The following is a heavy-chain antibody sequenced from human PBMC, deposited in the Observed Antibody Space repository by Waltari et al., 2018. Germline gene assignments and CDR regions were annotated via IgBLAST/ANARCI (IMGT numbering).Heavy chain of an antibody. J-gene: IGHJ4*02. V-gene: IGHV4-34*01. CDR3: ARPFRARVATIRAGYFDY. Sequence: QVQLQQWGAGLLKPSETLSLTCAVYGGSFSGYYWRWIRQPPGTGLEWIGEINHSGSTNYHPSLKSGVTISVDTSKNQFSLKRSSVTAADTAVYYCARPFRARVATIRAGYFDYWGQGTLVTVSS. CDR2: INHSGST. D-gene: IGHD5-12*01. CDR1: GGSFSGYY.